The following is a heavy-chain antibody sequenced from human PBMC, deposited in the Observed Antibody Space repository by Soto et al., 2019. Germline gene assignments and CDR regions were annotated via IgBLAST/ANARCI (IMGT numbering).Heavy chain of an antibody. CDR1: GDTFNFYT. V-gene: IGHV1-69*02. D-gene: IGHD3-10*01. CDR3: ATSYGSGSRPFDY. Sequence: QVQLVQSGAEVKKPGSSVKDSCKASGDTFNFYTFSWVRQAPGQGLEWMGRIIPMVGMSNYAQKFQGRVTIIADRSTNTTYMQLSSLRSEDTALYYCATSYGSGSRPFDYWGQGTPVTVSS. CDR2: IIPMVGMS. J-gene: IGHJ4*02.